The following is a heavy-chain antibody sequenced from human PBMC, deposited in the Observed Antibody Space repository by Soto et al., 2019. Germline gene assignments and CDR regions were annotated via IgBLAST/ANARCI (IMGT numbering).Heavy chain of an antibody. V-gene: IGHV4-59*02. D-gene: IGHD4-4*01. Sequence: QVQLQESGPGLVKPSETLPLTCSVSDGSVTGYCWSWIRQPPGKGLEWIGCIDYNGRAHYNPSLTNRVTMSLDTSNNHFSLKLSSVTTTDTAVYYCARGPDHSKVGYWGQGTLVTVSS. J-gene: IGHJ4*02. CDR3: ARGPDHSKVGY. CDR1: DGSVTGYC. CDR2: IDYNGRA.